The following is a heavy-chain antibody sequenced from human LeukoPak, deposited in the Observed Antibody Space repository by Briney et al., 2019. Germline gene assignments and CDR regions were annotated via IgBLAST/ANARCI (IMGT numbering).Heavy chain of an antibody. CDR1: GGSFSGYY. J-gene: IGHJ3*02. CDR3: ATSTVKGPYASDI. CDR2: INHSGST. Sequence: PSETLSLTCAVYGGSFSGYYWSWIRQPPGKGLEWIGEINHSGSTNYNPSLKSRVTISVDTSKNQFSLKLSSVTAADTAVYYCATSTVKGPYASDIWGQGTMVTVSS. D-gene: IGHD4-17*01. V-gene: IGHV4-34*01.